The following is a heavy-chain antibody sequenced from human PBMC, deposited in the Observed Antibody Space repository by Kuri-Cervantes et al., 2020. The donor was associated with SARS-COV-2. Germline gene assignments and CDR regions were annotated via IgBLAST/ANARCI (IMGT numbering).Heavy chain of an antibody. Sequence: GESLKISCAASGFTFSDYYMSWIRQAPGKGLEWVSVIYSGGSTYYADSVKGRFTISRHNSKNTLYLQMNSLRAEDTAVYYCARVAGSYYYYYGMDVWGQGTTVTVSS. V-gene: IGHV3-53*04. J-gene: IGHJ6*02. CDR3: ARVAGSYYYYYGMDV. CDR2: IYSGGST. CDR1: GFTFSDYY. D-gene: IGHD2-15*01.